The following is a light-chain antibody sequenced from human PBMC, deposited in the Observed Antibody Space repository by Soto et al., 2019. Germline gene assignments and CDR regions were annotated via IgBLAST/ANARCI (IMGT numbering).Light chain of an antibody. CDR3: QKLYTFPLS. Sequence: DIQLTQSPSFLSASVGDRVTITSRASQGISVYLAWYHQKPGKAPKLLIYAASTLHSGVPSRFSGSGSATEFTLTISSLQPEDVATYYCQKLYTFPLSFGGGTKVESK. CDR2: AAS. CDR1: QGISVY. V-gene: IGKV1-9*01. J-gene: IGKJ4*01.